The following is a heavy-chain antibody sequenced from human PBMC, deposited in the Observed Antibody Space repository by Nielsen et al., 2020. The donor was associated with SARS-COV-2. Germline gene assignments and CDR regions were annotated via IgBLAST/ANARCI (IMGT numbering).Heavy chain of an antibody. Sequence: ESLNLHCAAPGFTFSNDAMSWVRQAPGKGLEWVSFISGSGSDTYYADSVKGRFNISRDNSKITSYLQKRSLGAEDTAVYYCAKEKRGLFLGLYDLWGQGTLVTVSS. D-gene: IGHD3/OR15-3a*01. CDR1: GFTFSNDA. CDR2: ISGSGSDT. CDR3: AKEKRGLFLGLYDL. V-gene: IGHV3-23*01. J-gene: IGHJ5*02.